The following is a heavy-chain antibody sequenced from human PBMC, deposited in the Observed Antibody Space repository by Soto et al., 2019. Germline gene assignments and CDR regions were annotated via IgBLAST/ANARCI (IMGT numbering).Heavy chain of an antibody. V-gene: IGHV4-31*03. J-gene: IGHJ6*02. CDR1: GGSISSGGYY. D-gene: IGHD2-21*02. CDR2: IYYSGST. Sequence: SETLSLTCTVSGGSISSGGYYWSWIRQHPGKGLEWIGYIYYSGSTYYNPSLKSRVTISVDTSKNQFSLKLNSVTAADTAVYYCARDLWGYCGTACYPLDVWGQGTTVTVSS. CDR3: ARDLWGYCGTACYPLDV.